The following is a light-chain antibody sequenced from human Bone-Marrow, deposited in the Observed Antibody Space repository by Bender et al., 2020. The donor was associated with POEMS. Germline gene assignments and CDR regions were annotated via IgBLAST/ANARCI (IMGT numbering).Light chain of an antibody. CDR3: CSYAGSRTVV. CDR2: EVS. CDR1: SRDIGNYNY. Sequence: QSALTQPASVSGSPGRSITISCTGTSRDIGNYNYVSWYQHHPGKAPKLLIYEVSERPSGVSSRFSGSKSGLTASLTISGLQAEDEADYYCCSYAGSRTVVFGGGTKLTVL. J-gene: IGLJ2*01. V-gene: IGLV2-23*02.